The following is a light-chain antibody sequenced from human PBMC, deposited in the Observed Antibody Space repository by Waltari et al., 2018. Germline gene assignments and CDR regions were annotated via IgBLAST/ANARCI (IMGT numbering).Light chain of an antibody. CDR2: STD. J-gene: IGLJ6*01. CDR1: AGSVSTSKS. V-gene: IGLV8-61*01. Sequence: TVVTQEPSLSVSPGGTVTLTCGLSAGSVSTSKSPSWYQQTPGQAPRMLIHSTDTRPSGVPDRVSGSILGNNAALTITGAQADDESDYYCALYMGSGIFVFGICTKLTVL. CDR3: ALYMGSGIFV.